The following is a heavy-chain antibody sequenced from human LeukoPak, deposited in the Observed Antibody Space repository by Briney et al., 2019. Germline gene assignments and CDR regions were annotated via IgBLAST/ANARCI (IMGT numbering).Heavy chain of an antibody. D-gene: IGHD2-15*01. CDR3: ASPRRAYSGHYFDY. Sequence: SVKVSCKASGGTFISYAISWVRQAPGQGLGWMGGIIPIFGTANYAQKFQGRVTITADESTSTAYMELSSLRSEDTAVYYCASPRRAYSGHYFDYWGQGTLVTVSS. V-gene: IGHV1-69*13. J-gene: IGHJ4*02. CDR1: GGTFISYA. CDR2: IIPIFGTA.